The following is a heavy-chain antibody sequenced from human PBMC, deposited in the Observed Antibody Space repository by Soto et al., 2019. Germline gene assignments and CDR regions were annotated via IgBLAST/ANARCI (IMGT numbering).Heavy chain of an antibody. D-gene: IGHD6-19*01. CDR1: GGYIVRGGYY. CDR3: ARVAGSGWYDA. CDR2: AYPRGST. V-gene: IGHV4-30-2*01. J-gene: IGHJ5*02. Sequence: SETLSLTCAVSGGYIVRGGYYWSWIRQPPGKGLEWIGTAYPRGSTYYDPSLKSRVTISLDLSKNQFSLNLNSLTAADTAVYYCARVAGSGWYDAWGQGTLVTVSS.